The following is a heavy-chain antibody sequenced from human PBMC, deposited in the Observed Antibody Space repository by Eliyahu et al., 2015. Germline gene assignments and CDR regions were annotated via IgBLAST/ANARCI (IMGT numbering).Heavy chain of an antibody. CDR3: ARDRGNMIDY. Sequence: QVQLQQSGPGLVKPSQTLSLXCXISGAXVXXNSAVWNWIRQSPXRGLEWLGRTYYRSRWYNDNAVSVKSRLTINPDTSKNQFSLQLKSVTPEDTAVYYCARDRGNMIDYWGQGTLVTVSS. CDR1: GAXVXXNSAV. J-gene: IGHJ4*02. V-gene: IGHV6-1*01. CDR2: TYYRSRWYN. D-gene: IGHD1/OR15-1a*01.